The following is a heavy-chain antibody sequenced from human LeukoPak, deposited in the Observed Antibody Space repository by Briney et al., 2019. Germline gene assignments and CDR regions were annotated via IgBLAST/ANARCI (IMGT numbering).Heavy chain of an antibody. D-gene: IGHD4-17*01. V-gene: IGHV3-7*03. J-gene: IGHJ3*02. CDR1: GFTFSTYW. CDR3: ARVRSTVTIARGFDI. Sequence: GGSLRLSCAASGFTFSTYWMTWVRQAPGKGLEWVANIKQDGSEKYSVDSVKGRFTISRENAKNSLYLQMNSLRAEDTAVCYCARVRSTVTIARGFDIWGQGTMVTVSS. CDR2: IKQDGSEK.